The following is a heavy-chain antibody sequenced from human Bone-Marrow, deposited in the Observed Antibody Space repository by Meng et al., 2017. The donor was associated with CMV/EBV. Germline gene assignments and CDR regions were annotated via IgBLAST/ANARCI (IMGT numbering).Heavy chain of an antibody. V-gene: IGHV4-61*01. Sequence: SETLSLTCSVSGVSVNSGSYYWNWIRQPPGRGLEWIGYIFYSGSTNYNPSLKGRVTISVDTSKNQFSLKLRSVTAADTAVYYCARDIIFIVGATTGMDVWGQGTTVTVSS. D-gene: IGHD1-26*01. J-gene: IGHJ6*02. CDR3: ARDIIFIVGATTGMDV. CDR1: GVSVNSGSYY. CDR2: IFYSGST.